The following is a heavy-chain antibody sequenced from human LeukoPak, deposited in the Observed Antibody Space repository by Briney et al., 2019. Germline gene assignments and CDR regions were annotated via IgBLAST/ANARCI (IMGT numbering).Heavy chain of an antibody. CDR1: GGTFSSYA. Sequence: EASVKVSCKASGGTFSSYAISWVRQAPGQGLEWMGGIIPIFGTANYAQKFQGRVTITMDESTSTAYMELSSLRSEDTAVYYCARTNDYGDYALLFWGQGTLVTVSS. CDR3: ARTNDYGDYALLF. J-gene: IGHJ4*02. CDR2: IIPIFGTA. D-gene: IGHD4-17*01. V-gene: IGHV1-69*05.